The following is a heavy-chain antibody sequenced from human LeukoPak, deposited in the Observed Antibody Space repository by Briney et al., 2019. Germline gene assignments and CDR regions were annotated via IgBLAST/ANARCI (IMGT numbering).Heavy chain of an antibody. J-gene: IGHJ4*02. Sequence: PGGSLRLSCAASGFTFSSYAMSWVRQAPGKGLEWGSAISGSGGSTYYADSVKGRFTISRDNSKNTLYLQMNSLRAEDTAVYYCAKGRTYYDFWSGYPFDYWGQGTLVTVSS. V-gene: IGHV3-23*01. CDR2: ISGSGGST. CDR1: GFTFSSYA. CDR3: AKGRTYYDFWSGYPFDY. D-gene: IGHD3-3*01.